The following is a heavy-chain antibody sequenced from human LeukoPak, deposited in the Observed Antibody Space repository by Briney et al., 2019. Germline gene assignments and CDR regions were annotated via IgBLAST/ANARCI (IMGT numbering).Heavy chain of an antibody. CDR1: GFTFSSYV. CDR3: VKSKYSTSGGPRFDY. J-gene: IGHJ4*02. D-gene: IGHD6-13*01. V-gene: IGHV3-30*02. Sequence: GGSLRLSCAASGFTFSSYVMHWVRQAPGKGLEWVAFIRYDGSNRYYADSVKGRFTISRDNSKNTLYLQMNSLRAEDTAVYYCVKSKYSTSGGPRFDYWGQGTLVTVSS. CDR2: IRYDGSNR.